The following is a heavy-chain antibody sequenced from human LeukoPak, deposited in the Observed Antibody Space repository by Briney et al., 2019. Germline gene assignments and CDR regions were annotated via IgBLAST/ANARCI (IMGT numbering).Heavy chain of an antibody. D-gene: IGHD1-1*01. J-gene: IGHJ6*03. Sequence: GGSLRLSCAASGFTFSSFDMHWVRQPTGQGLEWVSTIGTASDTYYPGFVEGRFTLSRGNAKNSLYLQMNSLTAGGTAVYYCARGPPRGKYYYMDVWGKGTTVTVSS. CDR3: ARGPPRGKYYYMDV. CDR2: IGTASDT. CDR1: GFTFSSFD. V-gene: IGHV3-13*01.